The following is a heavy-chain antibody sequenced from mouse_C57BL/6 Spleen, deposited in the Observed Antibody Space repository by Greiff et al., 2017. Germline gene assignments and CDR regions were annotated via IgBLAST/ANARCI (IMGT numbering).Heavy chain of an antibody. CDR3: ARGSYDDEFAY. J-gene: IGHJ3*01. Sequence: VQLQQSGAELVKPGASVKLSCTASGFNIKDNYMHWVKQRTEQGLEWIGRIDPEDGETKSAPKFQGKATITADTSSNTAYLQLSSLTSEDTAVYYWARGSYDDEFAYWGQGTLVTVAA. CDR1: GFNIKDNY. CDR2: IDPEDGET. D-gene: IGHD2-4*01. V-gene: IGHV14-2*01.